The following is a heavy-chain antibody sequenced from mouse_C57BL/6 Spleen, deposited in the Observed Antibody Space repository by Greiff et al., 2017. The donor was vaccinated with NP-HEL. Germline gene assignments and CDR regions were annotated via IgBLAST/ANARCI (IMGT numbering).Heavy chain of an antibody. J-gene: IGHJ4*01. CDR1: GYTFTSYW. D-gene: IGHD2-3*01. Sequence: QVQLQQPGAELVKPGASVKLSCKASGYTFTSYWMHWVKQRPGPGLEWIGMIHPNSGSTNYNEKFKSKATLTVDKSSSTAYMQLSSLTSEDSAVYYCARGIYDGYYAGAMDYWGQGTSVTVSS. CDR3: ARGIYDGYYAGAMDY. CDR2: IHPNSGST. V-gene: IGHV1-64*01.